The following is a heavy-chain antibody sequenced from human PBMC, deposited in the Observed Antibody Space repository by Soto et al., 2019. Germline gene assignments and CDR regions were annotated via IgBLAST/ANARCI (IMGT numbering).Heavy chain of an antibody. V-gene: IGHV4-31*03. CDR3: AREQWGFGS. Sequence: QVQLQESGPELVKPSQTLSLTCSVSGGSITTNGHYWTWIRQHPGQGLEWIAYIYYTGNSYLNPSLKSRLSISVDTSKHQFSLELRSVTAADTAVYYCAREQWGFGSWGQGTLVTVSS. D-gene: IGHD6-19*01. J-gene: IGHJ4*02. CDR2: IYYTGNS. CDR1: GGSITTNGHY.